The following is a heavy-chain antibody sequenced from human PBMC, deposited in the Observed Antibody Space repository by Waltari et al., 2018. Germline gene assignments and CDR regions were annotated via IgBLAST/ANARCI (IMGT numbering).Heavy chain of an antibody. CDR3: AREFRSGYSIDF. CDR1: GFSFEDYG. Sequence: EVQLVESGGTVVRPGGSLRLSCVASGFSFEDYGMSWVRQAPGKGLEWVSGIPWKAGQTGYAGSVKCRFTISRDDVKKSLYLQMNNLRDDDTALYYCAREFRSGYSIDFWGQGPLVTVSA. D-gene: IGHD6-13*01. V-gene: IGHV3-20*04. CDR2: IPWKAGQT. J-gene: IGHJ4*02.